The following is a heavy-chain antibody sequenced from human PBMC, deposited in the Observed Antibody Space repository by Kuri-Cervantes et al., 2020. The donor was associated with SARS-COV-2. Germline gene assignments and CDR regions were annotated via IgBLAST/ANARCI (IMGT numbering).Heavy chain of an antibody. CDR3: ARMGWYYYDSSGHFDY. Sequence: GESLKISCAASGFTFSSYWMSWVRQAPGKGLEWVSYISSSGSTIYYADSVKGRFTISRDNAKNSLYLQMNSLRAEDTAVYYCARMGWYYYDSSGHFDYWGQGTLVTVSS. CDR1: GFTFSSYW. J-gene: IGHJ4*02. D-gene: IGHD3-22*01. CDR2: ISSSGSTI. V-gene: IGHV3-48*04.